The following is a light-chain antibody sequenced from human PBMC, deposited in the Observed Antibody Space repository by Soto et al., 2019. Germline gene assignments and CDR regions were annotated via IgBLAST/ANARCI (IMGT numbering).Light chain of an antibody. CDR2: GAS. J-gene: IGKJ1*01. CDR1: QSIRSF. CDR3: QQSFGMPWT. V-gene: IGKV1-39*01. Sequence: DIQMTQSPSSLSASVGDRVTITCRASQSIRSFLNWYQQKPGKAPKLLIYGASSLQSGVPSRFSGSGSGTDFTLTISSLQPEDFATYCCQQSFGMPWTFGQGTKVEIK.